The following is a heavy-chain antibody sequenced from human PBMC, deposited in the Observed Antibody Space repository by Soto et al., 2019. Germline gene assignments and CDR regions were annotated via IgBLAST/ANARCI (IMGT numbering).Heavy chain of an antibody. CDR1: GYTFTSYD. V-gene: IGHV1-8*01. J-gene: IGHJ4*02. CDR3: ARQGYCSGGSCYSLDY. CDR2: MNPNSGNT. D-gene: IGHD2-15*01. Sequence: QVQLVQSGAEVKKPGASVKVSCKASGYTFTSYDINWVRQATGQGLEWMGWMNPNSGNTGYAQKFQGRVTMTRNTSISTAYMELSSLRSEATAVYYCARQGYCSGGSCYSLDYWGQGTLGTVSS.